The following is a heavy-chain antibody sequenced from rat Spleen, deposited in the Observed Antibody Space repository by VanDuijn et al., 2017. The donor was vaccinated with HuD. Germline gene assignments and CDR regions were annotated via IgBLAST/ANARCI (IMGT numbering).Heavy chain of an antibody. J-gene: IGHJ3*01. Sequence: EVQLVESDGGLVRPGRSLKLSCAASGFTFSDYNMAWVRQAPKKGLGWVATISFDGSNTYYRDSVKGRFTISRDNAKSTLYLQMDSLRSEDTATYYCARHGYGGYSGPFAYWGQGTLVTVSS. V-gene: IGHV5-7*01. CDR3: ARHGYGGYSGPFAY. CDR1: GFTFSDYN. D-gene: IGHD1-11*01. CDR2: ISFDGSNT.